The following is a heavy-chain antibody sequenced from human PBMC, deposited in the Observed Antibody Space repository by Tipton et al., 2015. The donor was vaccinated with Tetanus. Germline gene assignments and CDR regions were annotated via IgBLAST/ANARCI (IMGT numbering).Heavy chain of an antibody. CDR3: ALNSKGDYYYYYSLDV. CDR1: GGTLRGYS. CDR2: LIPMFGTP. D-gene: IGHD2-21*02. Sequence: QSGAEVKKPGSSVNVSCKASGGTLRGYSITWVRQAPGQGLEWMGGLIPMFGTPKHAQKFQDRVTISADKSTSTVCMELSSLRSDDTAVYYCALNSKGDYYYYYSLDVRVQGTTGTVS. V-gene: IGHV1-69*06. J-gene: IGHJ6*02.